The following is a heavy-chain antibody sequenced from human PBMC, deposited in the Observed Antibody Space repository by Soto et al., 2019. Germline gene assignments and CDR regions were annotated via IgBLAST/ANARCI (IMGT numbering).Heavy chain of an antibody. J-gene: IGHJ4*02. D-gene: IGHD3-10*01. Sequence: SETLSLTCTVSGGSISSYYWSWIRQPPGKGLEWIGYIYYSGSTNYNPSLKSRVTISVDTSKNQFSLKLSSVTAADTAVYYCAKSGSGSYYSWFDYWGQGTLVTVSS. CDR3: AKSGSGSYYSWFDY. V-gene: IGHV4-59*01. CDR1: GGSISSYY. CDR2: IYYSGST.